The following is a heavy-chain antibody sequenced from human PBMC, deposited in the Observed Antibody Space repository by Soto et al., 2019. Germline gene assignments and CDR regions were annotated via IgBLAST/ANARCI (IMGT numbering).Heavy chain of an antibody. CDR1: GGSMDRSY. D-gene: IGHD4-4*01. J-gene: IGHJ4*02. CDR3: ARERIYYYSGYFDS. Sequence: SETLSLTCTVSGGSMDRSYWSWVRQSPGKGLEWIGYIFYSGTTNYNPSLKSRVTISVDTSKNQFSLQLTSVTAADTGVYFCARERIYYYSGYFDSWGQGTQVTVSS. CDR2: IFYSGTT. V-gene: IGHV4-59*01.